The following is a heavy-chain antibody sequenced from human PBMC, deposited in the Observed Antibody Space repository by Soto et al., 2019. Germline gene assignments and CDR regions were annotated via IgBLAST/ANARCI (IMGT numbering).Heavy chain of an antibody. J-gene: IGHJ4*02. D-gene: IGHD3-10*01. CDR2: TSHDGSNK. CDR1: GFTFSSYA. V-gene: IGHV3-30-3*01. CDR3: ARDSPAGSGSYRYLDY. Sequence: QVLLVESGGGVVQPGTSLRLSCAASGFTFSSYAMHWVRQAPGKGLEWVAVTSHDGSNKYYADSVKGRFTISRDNSKNTLYVQMNSLRGEDTAVYYCARDSPAGSGSYRYLDYWGQGTLVTVSS.